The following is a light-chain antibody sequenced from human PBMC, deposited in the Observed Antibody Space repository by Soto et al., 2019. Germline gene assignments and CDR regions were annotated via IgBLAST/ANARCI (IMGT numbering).Light chain of an antibody. CDR3: QSYDNSLSAWV. J-gene: IGLJ3*02. CDR2: DNT. V-gene: IGLV1-40*01. Sequence: QAVVTQPPSVSGAPGQRVTISCTGSSSNIGAGYNVHWYQQLPGTAPKLLIYDNTNRASGVPDRFSGSKSGTSASLAITGLQAEDEADYYCQSYDNSLSAWVFGGGTKLTVL. CDR1: SSNIGAGYN.